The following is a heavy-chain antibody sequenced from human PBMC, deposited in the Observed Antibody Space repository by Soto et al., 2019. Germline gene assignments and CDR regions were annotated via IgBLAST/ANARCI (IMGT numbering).Heavy chain of an antibody. CDR3: ARQRLWGTSGYYYFEN. CDR1: GHIFSNYW. D-gene: IGHD3-22*01. Sequence: GASLKISCKCSGHIFSNYWIGWVRQMPGKGLEWMGIIYPGDSDTRYSPSFQGQVTITVDKSINTAYLQWSRLKASATAMYYCARQRLWGTSGYYYFENWGQGTLVTVSS. CDR2: IYPGDSDT. J-gene: IGHJ4*02. V-gene: IGHV5-51*01.